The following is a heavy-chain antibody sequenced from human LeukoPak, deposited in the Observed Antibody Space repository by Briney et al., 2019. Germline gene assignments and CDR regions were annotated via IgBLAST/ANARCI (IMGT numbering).Heavy chain of an antibody. Sequence: SETLSLTCTVSGVSINIYYWSWIRQPPGKGLEWIGSIYSGTTNYNPSLRSRVTILLVTSKNQFSLRLSSVTVADTAIYYCARGQRWSDHWGQGTLVTVSS. CDR2: IYSGTT. J-gene: IGHJ4*02. V-gene: IGHV4-59*01. CDR1: GVSINIYY. D-gene: IGHD4-23*01. CDR3: ARGQRWSDH.